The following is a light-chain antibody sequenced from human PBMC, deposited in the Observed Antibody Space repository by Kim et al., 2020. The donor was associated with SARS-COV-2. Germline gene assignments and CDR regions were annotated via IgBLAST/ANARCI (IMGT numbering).Light chain of an antibody. Sequence: PGGTVTLTCASSTGAVTSDHYPNWFQQRPGQAPRALIYHTSNRHSWTPARFSGSLLGGKAALTLSAVQSEDEADYYCLLFYSDVWVFGGGTQLTVL. V-gene: IGLV7-43*01. CDR2: HTS. CDR3: LLFYSDVWV. J-gene: IGLJ3*02. CDR1: TGAVTSDHY.